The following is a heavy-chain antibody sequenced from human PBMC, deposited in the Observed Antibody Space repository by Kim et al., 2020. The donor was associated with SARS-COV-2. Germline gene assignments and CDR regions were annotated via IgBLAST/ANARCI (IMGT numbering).Heavy chain of an antibody. D-gene: IGHD1-26*01. V-gene: IGHV3-48*03. CDR2: ISSSGSTI. CDR1: GFTFSSYE. J-gene: IGHJ2*01. CDR3: ARDQGYSGSYFYWYFDL. Sequence: GGSLRLSCAASGFTFSSYEMNWVRQAPGKGLEWVSYISSSGSTIYYADSVKGRFTISRDNAKNSLYLQMNSLRAEDTAVYYCARDQGYSGSYFYWYFDLWGRGTLVTVSS.